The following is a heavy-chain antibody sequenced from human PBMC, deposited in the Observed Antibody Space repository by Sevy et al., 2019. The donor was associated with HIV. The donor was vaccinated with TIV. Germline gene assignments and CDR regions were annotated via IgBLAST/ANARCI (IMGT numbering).Heavy chain of an antibody. CDR2: IYYSGST. J-gene: IGHJ6*03. CDR3: AREGDDYGATYYMDV. D-gene: IGHD4-17*01. CDR1: GGSISSYY. Sequence: SETLSLTCTVSGGSISSYYWSWIRQPPGKGLEWMGYIYYSGSTNYNPSLKSRVTISVDTSKNQFSLKLSSVTAADTAVYYCAREGDDYGATYYMDVWGKGTTVTVSS. V-gene: IGHV4-59*01.